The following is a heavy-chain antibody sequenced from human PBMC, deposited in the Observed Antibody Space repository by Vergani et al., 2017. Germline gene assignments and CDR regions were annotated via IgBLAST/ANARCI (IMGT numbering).Heavy chain of an antibody. D-gene: IGHD2-21*02. J-gene: IGHJ4*02. V-gene: IGHV3-9*01. CDR1: GFTFDDYA. Sequence: EVQLVESGGGLVQPGRSLRLSCAASGFTFDDYAMHWVRQAPGKGLEWVSGISWNSGSIGYADSVKGRFTISRDNAKNSLYLQMNSLRAEDTALYYCAKDISPFELLFRGGSFDYWGQGTLVTVSS. CDR2: ISWNSGSI. CDR3: AKDISPFELLFRGGSFDY.